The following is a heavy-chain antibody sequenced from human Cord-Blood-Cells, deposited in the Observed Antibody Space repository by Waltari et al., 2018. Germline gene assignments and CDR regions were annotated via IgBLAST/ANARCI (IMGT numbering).Heavy chain of an antibody. CDR3: AREAAAGNWFDP. Sequence: QVQLVQSGAEVKKPGSSVKVSCKASGRTFSSHAISWVPQAPGQGLEWMGGIIPIFGTANYAQKFQGRVTITADESTSTAYMELSSLRSEDTAVYYCAREAAAGNWFDPWGQGTLATVSS. V-gene: IGHV1-69*01. J-gene: IGHJ5*02. CDR1: GRTFSSHA. D-gene: IGHD6-13*01. CDR2: IIPIFGTA.